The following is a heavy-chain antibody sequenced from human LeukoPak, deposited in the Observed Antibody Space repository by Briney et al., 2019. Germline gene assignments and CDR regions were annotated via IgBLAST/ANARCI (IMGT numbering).Heavy chain of an antibody. V-gene: IGHV3-23*01. CDR3: AKKVTMIVVVTPFDY. D-gene: IGHD3-22*01. J-gene: IGHJ4*02. Sequence: PGGSLRLSCAASGFTFSSYAMSWVRQAPGKGLEWVSAISGSGGSTYYADSVKGRFTISRDNSKSTLYLQMNSLRAEDTAVYYCAKKVTMIVVVTPFDYWGQGTLVTVSS. CDR2: ISGSGGST. CDR1: GFTFSSYA.